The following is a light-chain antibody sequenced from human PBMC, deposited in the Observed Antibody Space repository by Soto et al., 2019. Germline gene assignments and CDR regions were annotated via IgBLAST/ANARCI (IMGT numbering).Light chain of an antibody. Sequence: EIKLIQPPGTLTLYPGEGATLSCRASQSVSSSYLAWYQQKPGQAPRLLIYDASDRATGIPARFSGSGSGTDFTLTISSLEPEDFAVYYCQQRINWFPSITFGQGGLLEIK. CDR1: QSVSSSY. CDR2: DAS. V-gene: IGKV3-11*01. J-gene: IGKJ5*01. CDR3: QQRINWFPSIT.